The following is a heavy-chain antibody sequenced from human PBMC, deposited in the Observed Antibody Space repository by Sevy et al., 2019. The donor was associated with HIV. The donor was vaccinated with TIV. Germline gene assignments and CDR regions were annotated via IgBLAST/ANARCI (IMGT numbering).Heavy chain of an antibody. Sequence: GGSLRLSCAASGFTFSSYGMHWVRQAPGKGLEWVAFIRYDGSNKYYADSVKGRFTISRENSKNTLYLQMNSLRDEDTAVYYCAKDLGDYCSSTSCYAPDYWGQGTLVTVSS. J-gene: IGHJ4*02. CDR2: IRYDGSNK. D-gene: IGHD2-2*01. CDR1: GFTFSSYG. CDR3: AKDLGDYCSSTSCYAPDY. V-gene: IGHV3-30*02.